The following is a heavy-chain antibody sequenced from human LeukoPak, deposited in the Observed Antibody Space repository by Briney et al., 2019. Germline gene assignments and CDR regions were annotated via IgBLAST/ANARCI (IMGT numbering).Heavy chain of an antibody. CDR2: IIPTFGTA. J-gene: IGHJ6*04. V-gene: IGHV1-69*06. CDR1: GGTFSSYA. CDR3: ARGKSGYSYGGYYYYGMDV. D-gene: IGHD5-18*01. Sequence: SVKVSCKASGGTFSSYAISWVRQAPGQGLEWMGGIIPTFGTANYAQKFQGRVTITADKSTSTAYMELSSLRSEDTAVYYCARGKSGYSYGGYYYYGMDVWGKGTTVTVSS.